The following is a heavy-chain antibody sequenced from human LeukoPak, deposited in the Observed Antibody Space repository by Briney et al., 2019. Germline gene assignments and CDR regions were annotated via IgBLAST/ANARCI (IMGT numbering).Heavy chain of an antibody. CDR2: IYHSGST. CDR1: GGSISSGGYS. D-gene: IGHD4-17*01. CDR3: ARVLYGDYANWFDP. Sequence: SETLPLTCAVSGGSISSGGYSWSWIRQPPGKGLEWIGYIYHSGSTYYNPSLKSRVTISVDRSKNQFSLKLSSVTAADTAVYYCARVLYGDYANWFDPWGQGTLVTVSS. V-gene: IGHV4-30-2*01. J-gene: IGHJ5*02.